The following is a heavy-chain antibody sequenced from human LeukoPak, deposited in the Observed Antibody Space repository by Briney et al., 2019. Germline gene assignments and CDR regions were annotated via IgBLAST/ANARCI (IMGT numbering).Heavy chain of an antibody. D-gene: IGHD3-10*01. Sequence: SGGSLRLSCSASGFTFSSYWMHWVRQAPGKGLVWVSRINTDGSTTTYADSVKGRFAISRDNAKSTLYLHMNSLRAEDTAEYFCARDFFVSGESFFGSWGQGTLVTVSS. V-gene: IGHV3-74*01. CDR3: ARDFFVSGESFFGS. CDR2: INTDGSTT. J-gene: IGHJ5*01. CDR1: GFTFSSYW.